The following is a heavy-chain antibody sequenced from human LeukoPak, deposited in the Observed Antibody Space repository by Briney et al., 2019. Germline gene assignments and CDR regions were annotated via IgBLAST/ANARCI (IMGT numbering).Heavy chain of an antibody. D-gene: IGHD2-8*01. CDR3: ARDPSPVLRRNYFDY. CDR2: ISSSGTTI. CDR1: GFTFSSYD. Sequence: GGSLRLSCAASGFTFSSYDMNWVRQAPGKGLEWVSYISSSGTTIDYADSVKGRFTISRDNAKNSLYLQMSSLRAEDTAVYYCARDPSPVLRRNYFDYWGQGTLVTVSS. V-gene: IGHV3-48*03. J-gene: IGHJ4*02.